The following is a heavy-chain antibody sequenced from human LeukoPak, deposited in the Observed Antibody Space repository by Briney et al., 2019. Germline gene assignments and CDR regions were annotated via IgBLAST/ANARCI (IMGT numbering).Heavy chain of an antibody. CDR3: ARRDFWSGYRYYYYGMDV. CDR2: IKQDGSEK. J-gene: IGHJ6*02. V-gene: IGHV3-7*01. D-gene: IGHD3-3*01. CDR1: GFTFSSYW. Sequence: PGGSLRLSSAASGFTFSSYWMSWVRQAPGKGLEWVANIKQDGSEKYYVDSVKGRFTISRDNAKNTLYLQMNSLRAEDTAVYYCARRDFWSGYRYYYYGMDVWGQGTTVTVSS.